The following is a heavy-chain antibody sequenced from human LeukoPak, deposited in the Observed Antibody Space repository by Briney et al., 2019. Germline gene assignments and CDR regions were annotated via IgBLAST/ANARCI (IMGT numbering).Heavy chain of an antibody. V-gene: IGHV4-34*01. CDR2: INHSGST. CDR1: GGSFSGYY. D-gene: IGHD6-13*01. Sequence: SETLSLTCAVYGGSFSGYYWSWIRQPPGKGLEWTGEINHSGSTNYNPSLKSRVTISVDTSKNQFSLKLSSVTAADTAVYYCARKPGYSSSWLNWFDPWGQGTLVTVSS. J-gene: IGHJ5*02. CDR3: ARKPGYSSSWLNWFDP.